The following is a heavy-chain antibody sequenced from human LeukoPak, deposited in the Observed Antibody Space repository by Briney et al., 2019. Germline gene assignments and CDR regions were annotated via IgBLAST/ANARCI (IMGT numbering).Heavy chain of an antibody. J-gene: IGHJ6*03. CDR3: VRGGARSVVVPAAPPRAHYYMDV. Sequence: SETLSLTCAVYGGSFSGYYWSWIRQPPGKGLEWIGEINHSGSTNYNPSLKSRVTISVDTSKNQFSLKLSSVTAADTAVYYCVRGGARSVVVPAAPPRAHYYMDVWGKGSTVTVSS. V-gene: IGHV4-34*01. CDR2: INHSGST. D-gene: IGHD2-2*01. CDR1: GGSFSGYY.